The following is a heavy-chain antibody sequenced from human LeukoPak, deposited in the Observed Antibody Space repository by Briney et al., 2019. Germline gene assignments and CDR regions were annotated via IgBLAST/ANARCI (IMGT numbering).Heavy chain of an antibody. Sequence: SETLSLTCTVSGGSISSYYWSRIRQPPGKGLEWIGYIYYSGSTNYNPSLKSRVTISVDTSKNQFPLKLSSVTAADTAVYYCARDNGIAAAPDGDYYGMDVWGQGTTVTVSS. CDR1: GGSISSYY. CDR2: IYYSGST. V-gene: IGHV4-59*01. J-gene: IGHJ6*02. CDR3: ARDNGIAAAPDGDYYGMDV. D-gene: IGHD6-13*01.